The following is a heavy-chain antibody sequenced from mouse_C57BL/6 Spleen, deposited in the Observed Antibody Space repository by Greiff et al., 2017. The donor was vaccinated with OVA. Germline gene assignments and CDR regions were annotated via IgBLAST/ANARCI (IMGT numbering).Heavy chain of an antibody. CDR2: INPNNGGT. CDR1: GYTFTDYY. Sequence: VQLQQSGPELVKPGASVKISCKASGYTFTDYYMNWVKQSHGKSLEWIGDINPNNGGTSYNQKFKGKATLTVDKSSSTAYMELRSLTSEDSAVYYCARGILGCFDYWGQGTTLTVSS. V-gene: IGHV1-26*01. D-gene: IGHD1-1*02. J-gene: IGHJ2*01. CDR3: ARGILGCFDY.